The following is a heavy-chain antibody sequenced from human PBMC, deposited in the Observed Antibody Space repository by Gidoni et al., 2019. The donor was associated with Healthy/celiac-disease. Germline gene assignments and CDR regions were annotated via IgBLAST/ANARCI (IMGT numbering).Heavy chain of an antibody. CDR2: ISGSGGST. CDR1: GFTFVSYA. V-gene: IGHV3-23*01. D-gene: IGHD3-10*01. J-gene: IGHJ4*02. Sequence: EVQLLESGGGLVQPGGSLSLSCAASGFTFVSYAMSWVRQAPGKGLEWVSAISGSGGSTYYADSVKGRFTISRDNSKNTLYLQMNSLRAEDTAVYYCAKNRGYYGSGSYFYWGQGTLVTVSS. CDR3: AKNRGYYGSGSYFY.